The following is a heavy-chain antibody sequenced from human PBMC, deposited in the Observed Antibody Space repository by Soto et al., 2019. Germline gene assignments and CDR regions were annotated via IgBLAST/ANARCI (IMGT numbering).Heavy chain of an antibody. V-gene: IGHV4-34*01. Sequence: QVQLQQWGAGLLKPSETLSLTCAVYGGSFSGYYWSWIRQPPGKGLEWIGEINHSGSTNYNPSLKSRVTISVYTSKNQFSLKLSSVSAADTAVYYCARGPPSPYRSSWWRGKKYNWFDPWGQGTLVTVSS. CDR3: ARGPPSPYRSSWWRGKKYNWFDP. J-gene: IGHJ5*02. D-gene: IGHD6-13*01. CDR2: INHSGST. CDR1: GGSFSGYY.